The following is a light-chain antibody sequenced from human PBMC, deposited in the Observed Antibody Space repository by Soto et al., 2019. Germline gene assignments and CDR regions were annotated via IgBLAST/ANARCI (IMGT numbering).Light chain of an antibody. CDR3: QQSYTTPWT. V-gene: IGKV1-39*01. CDR2: AAS. CDR1: QTISSH. J-gene: IGKJ1*01. Sequence: DIQMTQSPSSLSASVGDRVTIICRASQTISSHLSWYQQKQGKAPNLLIYAASSLQSGVPSRFSGSRSGTDFTLTISSLQPEDFATYYCQQSYTTPWTFGQGTKVEIK.